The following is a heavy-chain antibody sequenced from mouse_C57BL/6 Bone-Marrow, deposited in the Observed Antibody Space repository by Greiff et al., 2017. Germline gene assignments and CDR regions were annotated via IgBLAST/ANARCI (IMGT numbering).Heavy chain of an antibody. J-gene: IGHJ2*01. CDR3: ARDGYDYDGTGFDH. V-gene: IGHV1-31*01. CDR2: IYPYNGVS. D-gene: IGHD2-4*01. Sequence: VQLQQSGPELVKPGASVKISCKASGYSFTGYYMHWVKQSHGNILDWIGYIYPYNGVSSYNQKFKGKATLTVDKSSSTAYLQLRSLTSEDSAVYYCARDGYDYDGTGFDHWGQGTTLTVSS. CDR1: GYSFTGYY.